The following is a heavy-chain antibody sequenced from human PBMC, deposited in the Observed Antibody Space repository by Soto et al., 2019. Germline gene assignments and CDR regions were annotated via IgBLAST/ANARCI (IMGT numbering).Heavy chain of an antibody. Sequence: QVQLQQSGPILVKPSETLSLTCTVSSGPSRSYNWGWIRQSPRRGLEWIGYVYYTGDTAYNPSLKNRVTISADKCTNTISLMLSAVTAADTAFYYCVRPGIDYLHGLAEVWGQGTKVNVSS. V-gene: IGHV4-59*08. CDR3: VRPGIDYLHGLAEV. D-gene: IGHD1-26*01. J-gene: IGHJ6*02. CDR2: VYYTGDT. CDR1: SGPSRSYN.